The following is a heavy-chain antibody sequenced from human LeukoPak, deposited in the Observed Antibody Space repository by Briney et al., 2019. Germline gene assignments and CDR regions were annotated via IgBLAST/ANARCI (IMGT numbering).Heavy chain of an antibody. CDR2: LHPSGAT. CDR1: GSSISGYY. J-gene: IGHJ2*01. D-gene: IGHD3-10*01. Sequence: PSETLSLTCTVSGSSISGYYWNWIRQPAGKGLEWIGRLHPSGATNYNPSLKSRITMSLDTSKNQFSLKLSSVTAADTAVYYCARREDYYGSGSRADFDLWGRGTLVTVSS. V-gene: IGHV4-4*07. CDR3: ARREDYYGSGSRADFDL.